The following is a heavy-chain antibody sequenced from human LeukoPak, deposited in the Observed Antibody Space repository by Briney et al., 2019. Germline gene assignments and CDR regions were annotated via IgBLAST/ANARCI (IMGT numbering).Heavy chain of an antibody. Sequence: ASVKVSCKASGYTFTGYYMHWVRQAPGQGLEWMGWIDPNSGGTNYAQKFQGRVTMTRDTSISTAYVELSRLRSDDTAVYYCARERRVGAINYYYGMDVWGQGTTVTVSS. CDR3: ARERRVGAINYYYGMDV. J-gene: IGHJ6*02. V-gene: IGHV1-2*02. CDR2: IDPNSGGT. CDR1: GYTFTGYY. D-gene: IGHD1-26*01.